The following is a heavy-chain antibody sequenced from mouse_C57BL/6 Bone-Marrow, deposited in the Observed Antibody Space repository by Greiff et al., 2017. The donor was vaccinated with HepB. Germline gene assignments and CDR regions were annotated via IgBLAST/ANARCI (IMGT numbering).Heavy chain of an antibody. V-gene: IGHV1-64*01. CDR3: ARWGYSWFAY. CDR1: GYTFTSYW. D-gene: IGHD2-3*01. J-gene: IGHJ3*01. CDR2: IHPNSGST. Sequence: QVQLQQPGAELVKPGASVKLSCKASGYTFTSYWMHWVKQRPGQGLEWIGMIHPNSGSTNYNEKFKSKATLTVDKSSSTAYMQLSSLTSVDSAVYYCARWGYSWFAYWGPGTLVTVSA.